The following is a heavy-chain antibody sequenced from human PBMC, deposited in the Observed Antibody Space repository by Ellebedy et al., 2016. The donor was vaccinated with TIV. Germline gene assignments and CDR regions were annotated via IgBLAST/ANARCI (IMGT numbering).Heavy chain of an antibody. V-gene: IGHV3-7*01. Sequence: PGGSLRLSCAASGFTFSNSYMHWVRQAPGKGLEWVANINQDGSAKYYVDSVRGRFTISRDNGKNALYLQMNSLRVEDTAVYYCASRAYGDNVRSWGQGTLVTVSS. J-gene: IGHJ5*02. D-gene: IGHD4-17*01. CDR2: INQDGSAK. CDR1: GFTFSNSY. CDR3: ASRAYGDNVRS.